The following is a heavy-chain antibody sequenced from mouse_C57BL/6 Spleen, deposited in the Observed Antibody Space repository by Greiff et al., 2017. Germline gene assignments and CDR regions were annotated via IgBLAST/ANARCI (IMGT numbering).Heavy chain of an antibody. Sequence: QVQLQQSGPGLVAPSQSLSITCPVSGFSLPSSGVSWVRQPPGKGLEWLGVIWGDGSTNSHSALISRLSLSKDHSKTQVFIKLNSLRTDDTATYYCAKPIHYYGSSYWVAYWGQGTLVTVAA. D-gene: IGHD1-1*01. J-gene: IGHJ3*01. CDR1: GFSLPSSG. CDR3: AKPIHYYGSSYWVAY. CDR2: IWGDGST. V-gene: IGHV2-3*01.